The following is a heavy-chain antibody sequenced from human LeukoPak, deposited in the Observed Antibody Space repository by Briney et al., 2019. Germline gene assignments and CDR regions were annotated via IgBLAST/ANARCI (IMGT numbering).Heavy chain of an antibody. D-gene: IGHD2-2*01. CDR3: ARDAAYCSSTSCYEGSFDY. CDR2: ISYDGSNK. J-gene: IGHJ4*02. Sequence: GGSLRLSCAASGFTFSSYAMHWGRQAPGKGLEWVAVISYDGSNKYYADSVKGRFTISRDNSKNTLYLQMNSLRAEDTAVYYCARDAAYCSSTSCYEGSFDYWGQGTLVTVSS. CDR1: GFTFSSYA. V-gene: IGHV3-30-3*01.